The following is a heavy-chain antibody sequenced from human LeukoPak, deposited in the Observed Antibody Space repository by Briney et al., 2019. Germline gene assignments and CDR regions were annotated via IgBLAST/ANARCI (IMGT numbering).Heavy chain of an antibody. J-gene: IGHJ3*02. V-gene: IGHV3-23*01. CDR3: ARERGDYGDYSDAFDI. CDR2: ISGSGVST. Sequence: GGSLRLSCAASGFRFSSYAMSWVRQAPGKGLEWVSAISGSGVSTYYADSVKGRFTVSRDNSKNTLYLQMNSLRAEDTAVYYCARERGDYGDYSDAFDIWGQGTMVTVSS. D-gene: IGHD4-17*01. CDR1: GFRFSSYA.